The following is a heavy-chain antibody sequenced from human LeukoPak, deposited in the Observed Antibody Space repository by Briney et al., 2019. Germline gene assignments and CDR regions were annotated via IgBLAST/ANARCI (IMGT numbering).Heavy chain of an antibody. J-gene: IGHJ3*01. Sequence: SETLSLTCTVSGYSISSGYYWGWIRQPPGKGLEWIGSIYHSGSTYYNPSLKSRVTISVDTSKNQFSLKLSSVTAADTAVYYCAKDRLTLDAFDFWGQGTMVTVSS. V-gene: IGHV4-38-2*02. CDR3: AKDRLTLDAFDF. CDR2: IYHSGST. D-gene: IGHD3-16*01. CDR1: GYSISSGYY.